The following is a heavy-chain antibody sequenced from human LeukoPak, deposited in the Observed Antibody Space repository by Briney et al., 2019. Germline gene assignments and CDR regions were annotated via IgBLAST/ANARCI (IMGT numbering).Heavy chain of an antibody. CDR1: GLTFSSDG. D-gene: IGHD5-12*01. J-gene: IGHJ4*02. V-gene: IGHV3-74*01. Sequence: GGSLRLSCAVSGLTFSSDGMSWVRQAPGKGLVWVSRINERGSSTSYADSVKGRFTISRDNAKNTLYLQMNNLRADDTAVYYCAGGRLVATSKAVAIDYWGQGTLVTVSS. CDR2: INERGSST. CDR3: AGGRLVATSKAVAIDY.